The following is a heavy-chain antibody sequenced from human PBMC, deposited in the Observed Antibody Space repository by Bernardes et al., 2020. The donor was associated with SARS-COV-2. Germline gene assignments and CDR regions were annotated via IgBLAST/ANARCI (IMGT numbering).Heavy chain of an antibody. V-gene: IGHV1-69*13. Sequence: SVKVSCKASGGRFSNFPISWVRQAPGQGLEWMGGIIPVFGTANHTEKFQGRITITADESTSTVYMELSSLRSEDTAVYYCARVSEADFWSGYYTFFDYWGQGTLVTVSS. J-gene: IGHJ4*02. CDR3: ARVSEADFWSGYYTFFDY. D-gene: IGHD3-3*01. CDR2: IIPVFGTA. CDR1: GGRFSNFP.